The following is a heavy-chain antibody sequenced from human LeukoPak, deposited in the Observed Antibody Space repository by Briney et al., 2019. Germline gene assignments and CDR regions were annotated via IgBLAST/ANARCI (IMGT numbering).Heavy chain of an antibody. Sequence: SVKVSCKASGGTFSSYAISWVRQAPGQGLEWMGGIIPIFGTANYAQKFQGRVTITTDESTSTAYMELSSLRSEDTAVYYCARDSESARIPFDYWGQGTLVTVSS. J-gene: IGHJ4*02. CDR3: ARDSESARIPFDY. CDR1: GGTFSSYA. V-gene: IGHV1-69*05. D-gene: IGHD3-10*01. CDR2: IIPIFGTA.